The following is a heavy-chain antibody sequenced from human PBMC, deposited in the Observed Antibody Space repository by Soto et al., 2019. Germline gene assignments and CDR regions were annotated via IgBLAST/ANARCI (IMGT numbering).Heavy chain of an antibody. Sequence: SVKVSCKASGFTFTSSAVQWVRQARGQRLEWIGWIVVGSGNTNYAQKFQERVTITRDMSTSTAYMELSSLRSEDTAVYYCAAVKTGDYGLIVGYWGQGTLVTVSS. CDR3: AAVKTGDYGLIVGY. D-gene: IGHD4-17*01. CDR1: GFTFTSSA. CDR2: IVVGSGNT. J-gene: IGHJ4*02. V-gene: IGHV1-58*01.